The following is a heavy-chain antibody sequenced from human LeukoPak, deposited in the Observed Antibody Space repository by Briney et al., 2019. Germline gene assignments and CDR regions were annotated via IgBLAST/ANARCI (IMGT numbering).Heavy chain of an antibody. D-gene: IGHD3-22*01. CDR3: ATLASGVHYYDSSGYFFGY. CDR1: GYTLTELS. V-gene: IGHV1-24*01. CDR2: FDPEDGET. Sequence: ASVKVSCKVSGYTLTELSMHWVRQAPGKGLEWMGGFDPEDGETIYAQKFQGRVTMTEDTSTDTAYMELSSLRSEDTAVYYCATLASGVHYYDSSGYFFGYWGQGTLVTVSS. J-gene: IGHJ4*02.